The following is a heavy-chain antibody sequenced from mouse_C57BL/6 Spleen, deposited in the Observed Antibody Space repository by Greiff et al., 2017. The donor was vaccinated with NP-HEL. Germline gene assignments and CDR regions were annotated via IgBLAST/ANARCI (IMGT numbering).Heavy chain of an antibody. V-gene: IGHV1-15*01. Sequence: VQMKESGAELVRPGASVTLSCKASGYTFTDYEMHWVKQTPVHGLEWIGAIDPETGGTAYNQKFKGKAILTADKSSSTAYMELRSLTSEDSAVYYCTRSPGSSYGYYAMDYWGQGTSVTVSS. CDR1: GYTFTDYE. J-gene: IGHJ4*01. D-gene: IGHD1-1*01. CDR2: IDPETGGT. CDR3: TRSPGSSYGYYAMDY.